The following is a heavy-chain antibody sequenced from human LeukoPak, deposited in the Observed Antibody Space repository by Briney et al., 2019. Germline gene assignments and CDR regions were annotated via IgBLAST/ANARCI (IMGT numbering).Heavy chain of an antibody. Sequence: GASVKVSCKASGYTFTSYYMHWVRQAPGQGLEWMGGIIPIFGTANYAQKFQGRVTITADESTSTAYMELSSLRSEDTAVYYCASRAGRYYFDYWGQGTLVTVSS. D-gene: IGHD1-26*01. V-gene: IGHV1-69*13. CDR3: ASRAGRYYFDY. CDR2: IIPIFGTA. J-gene: IGHJ4*02. CDR1: GYTFTSYY.